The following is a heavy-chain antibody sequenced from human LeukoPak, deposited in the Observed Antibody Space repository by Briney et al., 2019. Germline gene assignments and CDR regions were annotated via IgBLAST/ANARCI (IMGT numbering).Heavy chain of an antibody. CDR1: GGTFSSYA. J-gene: IGHJ6*03. Sequence: GASVKVSCKAPGGTFSSYAISWVRQAPGQGLEWMGGIIPIFGTANYAQKFQGRVTITADESTSTAYMELSSLRSEDTAVYYCAREEDRYYYMDVWGKGTTVTISS. D-gene: IGHD3-22*01. CDR3: AREEDRYYYMDV. CDR2: IIPIFGTA. V-gene: IGHV1-69*13.